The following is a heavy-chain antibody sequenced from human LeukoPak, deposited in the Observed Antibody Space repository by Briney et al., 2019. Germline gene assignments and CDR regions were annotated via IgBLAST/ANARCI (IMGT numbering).Heavy chain of an antibody. CDR1: GFTFSSYA. CDR2: IIGIGVST. V-gene: IGHV3-23*01. CDR3: AKATRNYFDY. J-gene: IGHJ4*02. D-gene: IGHD1-14*01. Sequence: GGSLRLSCAASGFTFSSYAMSWVRQAPGKGREWVSAIIGIGVSTYYADSVKGRFTISRDNSKNTLYLQMNSLRAEDTAVYYCAKATRNYFDYWGQGTLVTVSS.